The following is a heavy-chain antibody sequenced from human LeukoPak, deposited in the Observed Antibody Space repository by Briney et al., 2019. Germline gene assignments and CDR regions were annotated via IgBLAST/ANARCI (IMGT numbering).Heavy chain of an antibody. CDR3: ARPSYGASDY. Sequence: GESLRISCKGSGYRFTKSWIGWVRQMPGKGLEWLGIIYPDDSRTRYSPSFQGQVTVSVDKSISTAYLQWSSLKASDTAMYYCARPSYGASDYWGQGTLVTVSS. J-gene: IGHJ4*02. CDR2: IYPDDSRT. CDR1: GYRFTKSW. V-gene: IGHV5-51*01. D-gene: IGHD4-17*01.